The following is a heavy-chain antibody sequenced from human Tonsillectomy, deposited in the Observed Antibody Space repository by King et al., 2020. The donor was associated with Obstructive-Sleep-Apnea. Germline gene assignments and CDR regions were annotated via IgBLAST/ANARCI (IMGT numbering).Heavy chain of an antibody. CDR2: IKQEGSEK. CDR1: GFTLSSYW. J-gene: IGHJ5*02. D-gene: IGHD3-10*01. CDR3: SRDLKPYYYGSGGVFDP. Sequence: VQLVESGGGLVQPGGFLRLSCAASGFTLSSYWMSWVRQAPGKGLEWVANIKQEGSEKYYVDSVKGRLTIPRDNAKNSLYLQMNSLRAADTAGYYCSRDLKPYYYGSGGVFDPWGQGTLVTVSS. V-gene: IGHV3-7*03.